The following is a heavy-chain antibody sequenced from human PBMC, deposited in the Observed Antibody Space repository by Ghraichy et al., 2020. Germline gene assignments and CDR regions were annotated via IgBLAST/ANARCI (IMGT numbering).Heavy chain of an antibody. CDR1: GSTFNNDG. J-gene: IGHJ4*02. V-gene: IGHV1-18*04. CDR2: ISTYNNHK. D-gene: IGHD1-26*01. Sequence: ASVKVSCKPSGSTFNNDGLSWVRQAPGQGLEWLGWISTYNNHKSHARKLQGRLTLTTDSSTSTAYMELTNLNSDDTAVYYCARGGFPSFYGSFLTSWGQGTLVTVSS. CDR3: ARGGFPSFYGSFLTS.